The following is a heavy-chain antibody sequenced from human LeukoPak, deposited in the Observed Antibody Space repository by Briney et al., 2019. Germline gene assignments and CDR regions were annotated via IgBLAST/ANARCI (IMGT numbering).Heavy chain of an antibody. V-gene: IGHV1-69*06. CDR1: GGTFSSYA. J-gene: IGHJ4*02. CDR3: ARHSSKVAPIDY. Sequence: GSSVKVSCKASGGTFSSYAISWVRQAPGQGLEWMGGIIPIFGTANYAQKFQGRVTITADKSTSTAYMELSSLRSEDTAVYYCARHSSKVAPIDYWGKGTLVTVSS. D-gene: IGHD2-15*01. CDR2: IIPIFGTA.